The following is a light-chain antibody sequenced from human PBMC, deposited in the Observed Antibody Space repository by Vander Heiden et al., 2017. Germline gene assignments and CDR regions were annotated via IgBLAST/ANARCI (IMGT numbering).Light chain of an antibody. J-gene: IGLJ2*01. CDR2: EVS. CDR1: SSDVGGYNY. CDR3: SSYAGSNSVV. Sequence: QSALTQPPSPSGSPGQSVTIPCTGTSSDVGGYNYVSWYQQHPGKAPKLMIYEVSKRPSGVPDRFSGSKSGNTASLTVSGLQAEDEADYYCSSYAGSNSVVFGGGTKLTVL. V-gene: IGLV2-8*01.